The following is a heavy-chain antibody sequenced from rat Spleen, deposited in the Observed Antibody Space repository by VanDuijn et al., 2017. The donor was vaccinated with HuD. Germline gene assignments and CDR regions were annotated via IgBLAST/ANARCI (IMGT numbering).Heavy chain of an antibody. Sequence: EVQLVESDGGLVQPGRSLKLSCATSGFSFSNYGMAWVRQAPTKGLEWVATSSYDGSNTYYRDSVKGRFTISRDNAKNTQYLQMDSLRSEDTATYYCARHPISTVSYYFDYWGQGVTVTVSS. CDR3: ARHPISTVSYYFDY. J-gene: IGHJ2*01. V-gene: IGHV5-29*01. D-gene: IGHD1-1*01. CDR1: GFSFSNYG. CDR2: SSYDGSNT.